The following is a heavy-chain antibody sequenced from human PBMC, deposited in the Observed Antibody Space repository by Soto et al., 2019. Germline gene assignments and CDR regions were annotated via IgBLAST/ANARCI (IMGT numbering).Heavy chain of an antibody. J-gene: IGHJ5*02. CDR1: GGSISSGGYY. CDR3: ATDTQDRYTRRWPGWFDP. V-gene: IGHV4-31*03. Sequence: SETLSLTCTVSGGSISSGGYYWSWIRQHPGKGLEWIGYIYYSGSTYYNPSLKSRVTISVDTSKNQFSLKLSSVTAADTAVYYCATDTQDRYTRRWPGWFDPWGQGTLVTVSS. D-gene: IGHD3-16*02. CDR2: IYYSGST.